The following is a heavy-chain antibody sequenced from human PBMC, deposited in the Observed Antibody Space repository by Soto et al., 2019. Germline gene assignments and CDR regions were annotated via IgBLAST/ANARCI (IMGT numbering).Heavy chain of an antibody. CDR1: GGSISSDNCS. Sequence: QLQLQESGSGLVKPSQTLSLTCAVSGGSISSDNCSWSWIRQPPGKGLEWIGYIYHSGSTDYNPSLKLRASISVDKSRNQFSLKLSSVSAADTAVYFCARVPVTIGYGMDVWGQGTTVTVSS. CDR2: IYHSGST. CDR3: ARVPVTIGYGMDV. V-gene: IGHV4-30-2*01. J-gene: IGHJ6*02. D-gene: IGHD4-17*01.